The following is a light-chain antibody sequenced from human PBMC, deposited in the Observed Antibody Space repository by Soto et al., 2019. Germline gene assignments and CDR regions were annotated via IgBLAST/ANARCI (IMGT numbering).Light chain of an antibody. CDR3: QHYNDWPYT. J-gene: IGKJ2*01. V-gene: IGKV3-15*01. Sequence: EIVMTQSPAPLSLSPGERATLXXRASQTIDNTLAWYQRKPGQAPRLLIYDASTRATGVPARFSGSGSGTDFTLTISSLQSEDFALYYCQHYNDWPYTLGEGTKVDIK. CDR2: DAS. CDR1: QTIDNT.